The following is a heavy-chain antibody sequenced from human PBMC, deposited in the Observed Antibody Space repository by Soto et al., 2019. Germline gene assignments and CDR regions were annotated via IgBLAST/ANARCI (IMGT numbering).Heavy chain of an antibody. CDR1: GGSISSYY. J-gene: IGHJ3*02. D-gene: IGHD3-3*01. V-gene: IGHV4-59*08. Sequence: AETLSLTCTVSGGSISSYYWSWIRQPPGKGLEWIGYIYYSGSTNYNPSLKSRVTISVDTSKNQFSLKLSSVTAADTAVYYCERLGYDFWRGYLDAFDIWGQGTMVTVSS. CDR2: IYYSGST. CDR3: ERLGYDFWRGYLDAFDI.